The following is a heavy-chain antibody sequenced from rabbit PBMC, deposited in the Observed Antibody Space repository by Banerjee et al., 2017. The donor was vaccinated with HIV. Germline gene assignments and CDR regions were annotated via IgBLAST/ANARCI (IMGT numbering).Heavy chain of an antibody. CDR2: IYAGSSGST. J-gene: IGHJ4*01. CDR1: GFSFSSDYY. Sequence: QSLEESGGDLVKPGASLTLTCTASGFSFSSDYYMCWVRQAPGKGLEWIACIYAGSSGSTWYASWVNGRFTISRSTSLNTVDLKMTSLTAADTATYFCARDPSYAGSSYPINLWGPGTLVTVS. CDR3: ARDPSYAGSSYPINL. V-gene: IGHV1S43*01. D-gene: IGHD8-1*01.